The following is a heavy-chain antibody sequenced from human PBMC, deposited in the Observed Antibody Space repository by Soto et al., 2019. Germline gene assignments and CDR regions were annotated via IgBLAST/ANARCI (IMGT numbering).Heavy chain of an antibody. CDR2: SRNKVNSYTT. CDR3: VRGSTVTPPYFDS. D-gene: IGHD4-17*01. CDR1: GFTFSDHY. Sequence: EVQLVESGGGLVQPGGSLRLSCAACGFTFSDHYMDWVRQAPGRGLEWVGRSRNKVNSYTTEYAASVRGRFTVSRDDSKKSLYLHMNSLATEDTAVYYCVRGSTVTPPYFDSWGQGTLVTVSS. V-gene: IGHV3-72*01. J-gene: IGHJ4*02.